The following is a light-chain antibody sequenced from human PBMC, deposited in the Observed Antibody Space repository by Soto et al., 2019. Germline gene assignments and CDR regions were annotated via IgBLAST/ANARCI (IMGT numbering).Light chain of an antibody. CDR1: QSVSNY. Sequence: EIVLTQSPATLSLSQGERATLSCGASQSVSNYLAWYQQKPGQAPRLLIYDASNRATGIPARFSCSGSGTDSSLTISSLEPEDFAVYFCQQRSNWPPITFGQGTRLEI. CDR2: DAS. J-gene: IGKJ5*01. CDR3: QQRSNWPPIT. V-gene: IGKV3-11*01.